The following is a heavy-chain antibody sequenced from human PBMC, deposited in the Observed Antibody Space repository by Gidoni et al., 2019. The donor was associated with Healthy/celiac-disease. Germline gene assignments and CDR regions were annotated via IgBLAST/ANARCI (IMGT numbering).Heavy chain of an antibody. V-gene: IGHV3-20*01. Sequence: EVQLVESGGGVVRPGGSLSLSCAASGFTFADSGMSWVRQAPGKGLEWVSGINWNGGSTGYADSVKGRFTISRDNAKNSLYLQMNSLRAEDTALYHCARDRVGYCSGGSCYSGSDYWGQGTLVTVSS. CDR3: ARDRVGYCSGGSCYSGSDY. CDR2: INWNGGST. D-gene: IGHD2-15*01. CDR1: GFTFADSG. J-gene: IGHJ4*02.